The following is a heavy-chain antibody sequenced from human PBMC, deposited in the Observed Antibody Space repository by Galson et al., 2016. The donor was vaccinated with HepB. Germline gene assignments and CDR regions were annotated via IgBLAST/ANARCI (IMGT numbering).Heavy chain of an antibody. D-gene: IGHD3-10*01. Sequence: SLRLSCAASGFTFTSYAMSWVRQAPGKGLEWVSAVSGSGTITYYTDSVKGRFTISRDNSKNTLYLQMNSLRAEDTAVYYCAKDTLVQGIIGGYVDYWGQGTLVTVSS. V-gene: IGHV3-23*01. CDR2: VSGSGTIT. J-gene: IGHJ4*02. CDR1: GFTFTSYA. CDR3: AKDTLVQGIIGGYVDY.